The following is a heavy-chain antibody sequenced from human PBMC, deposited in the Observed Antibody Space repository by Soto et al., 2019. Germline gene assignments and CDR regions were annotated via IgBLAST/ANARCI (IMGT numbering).Heavy chain of an antibody. V-gene: IGHV3-30-3*01. CDR2: ISYDGSNK. D-gene: IGHD3-22*01. CDR1: GFTCSSYA. J-gene: IGHJ4*02. CDR3: ARDYFDLYYDSSYFDY. Sequence: ARGSLRLSCAASGFTCSSYAMHWFRQAPGKGLEWVAVISYDGSNKYYADSVKGRFTISRDNSKNTLYLQMNSLRAEDTAVYYCARDYFDLYYDSSYFDYWGQGTLVTVSS.